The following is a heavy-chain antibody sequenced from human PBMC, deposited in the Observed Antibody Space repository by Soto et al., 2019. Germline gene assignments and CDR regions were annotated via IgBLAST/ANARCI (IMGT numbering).Heavy chain of an antibody. V-gene: IGHV3-48*03. D-gene: IGHD2-15*01. CDR2: ISSGASTM. J-gene: IGHJ5*02. CDR3: ARDIRCCSGGSCFA. CDR1: GFTFSSSE. Sequence: GSLRLSCAASGFTFSSSEMIWVRQAPGKGLEWVSYISSGASTMYYADSVKGRFTISRDNAKNSLYLQLNSLRDEDTAVYYCARDIRCCSGGSCFAWGQGTLVTVYS.